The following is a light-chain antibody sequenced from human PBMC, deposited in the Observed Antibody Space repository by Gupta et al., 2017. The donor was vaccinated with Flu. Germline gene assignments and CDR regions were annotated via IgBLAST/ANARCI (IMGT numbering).Light chain of an antibody. CDR3: MQTLQTPFT. CDR1: RSLLYRNGNTY. V-gene: IGKV2-28*01. J-gene: IGKJ3*01. CDR2: LAS. Sequence: EIVMTQSPLSLPVTPGEPASISCRASRSLLYRNGNTYLDWYLQKPGQSPQLLISLASTRASGVPDRFSGSGSGTDFTLKISRVETEDVGIYYCMQTLQTPFTFGPGTKVDIE.